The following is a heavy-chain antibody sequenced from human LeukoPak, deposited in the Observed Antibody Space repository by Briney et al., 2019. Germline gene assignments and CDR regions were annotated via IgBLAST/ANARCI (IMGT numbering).Heavy chain of an antibody. D-gene: IGHD5-18*01. CDR1: GFTFSSYA. CDR3: AKDLGYSYGYIDY. J-gene: IGHJ4*02. CDR2: ISGSGGST. Sequence: GGSLRLSCAASGFTFSSYAMSWVRQAPGKGLEWVSAISGSGGSTYYADSVKGRFTISRDNSKNTLYLQMNSLRAEDTAIYYCAKDLGYSYGYIDYWGQGTLVTVSS. V-gene: IGHV3-23*01.